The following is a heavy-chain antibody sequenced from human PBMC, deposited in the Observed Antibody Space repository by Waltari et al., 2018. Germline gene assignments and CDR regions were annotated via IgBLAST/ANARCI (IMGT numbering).Heavy chain of an antibody. J-gene: IGHJ3*02. V-gene: IGHV4-59*01. CDR2: IYYSGST. CDR1: GGSIRSSF. Sequence: QVQLQESGPGLVKPSETLSLTCTVSGGSIRSSFWSWIRQPPGKGLECIGYIYYSGSTNYNPSLKSRVTISVDTSKNQFSLKLSSVTAADTAVYYCARESLGLRGDAFDIWGQGTMVTVSS. D-gene: IGHD3-16*01. CDR3: ARESLGLRGDAFDI.